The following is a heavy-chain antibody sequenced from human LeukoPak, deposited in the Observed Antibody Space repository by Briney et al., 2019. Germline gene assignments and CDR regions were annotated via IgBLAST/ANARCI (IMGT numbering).Heavy chain of an antibody. CDR3: TADIVVVPAAIGYGMDV. J-gene: IGHJ6*02. D-gene: IGHD2-2*01. CDR1: GFTFSNAW. V-gene: IGHV3-15*01. CDR2: TKSKTDGGTT. Sequence: GGSLRLCCAASGFTFSNAWMSWVRQAPGKGLEWVGRTKSKTDGGTTDYAAPVKGRFTISRDDSKNTLYLQMNSLKTGDTAVYYCTADIVVVPAAIGYGMDVWGQGTTVTVSS.